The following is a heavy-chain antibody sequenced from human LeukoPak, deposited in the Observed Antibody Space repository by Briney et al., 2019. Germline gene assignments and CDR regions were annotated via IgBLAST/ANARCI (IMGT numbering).Heavy chain of an antibody. CDR2: TYTSGST. J-gene: IGHJ4*02. Sequence: SETLSLTCTVSGGSISSYYWSWLRQPAGKGLEWIGRTYTSGSTTSNPFLKSRVTMSVDTSKNQFSLKLSSVTDADTAVDYWARAKRGYYDSSGSPYYFDYWGQGTLVTVSS. D-gene: IGHD3-22*01. V-gene: IGHV4-4*07. CDR1: GGSISSYY. CDR3: ARAKRGYYDSSGSPYYFDY.